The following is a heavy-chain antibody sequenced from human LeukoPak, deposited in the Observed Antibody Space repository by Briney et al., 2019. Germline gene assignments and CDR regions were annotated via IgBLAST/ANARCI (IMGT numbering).Heavy chain of an antibody. CDR1: GFSLSTSGVG. V-gene: IGHV2-5*02. J-gene: IGHJ5*02. CDR2: IYWDDDK. Sequence: SGPTLVKPTQTLTLTGTFSGFSLSTSGVGVGWIRQPPGKALEWLALIYWDDDKRYRPSLKSRLTITKDTSKNQVVLTMTNMDPVDTATYYCAHSGVGSSRIKTYNWLDPWGQGTLVTVSS. D-gene: IGHD6-13*01. CDR3: AHSGVGSSRIKTYNWLDP.